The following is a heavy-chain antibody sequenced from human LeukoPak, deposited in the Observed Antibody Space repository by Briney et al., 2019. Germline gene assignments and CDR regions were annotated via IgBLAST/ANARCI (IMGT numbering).Heavy chain of an antibody. D-gene: IGHD3-22*01. Sequence: SETLSLTCTVSGGSISSGDYYWSWIRQPPGKGLEWIGYIYYSGSTYYNPSLKSRVTISVDTSKNQFSLKLSSVTAADTAVYYCARVPRPYYYDSSGYSDGYWGQGTLVTVSS. CDR3: ARVPRPYYYDSSGYSDGY. J-gene: IGHJ4*02. CDR2: IYYSGST. CDR1: GGSISSGDYY. V-gene: IGHV4-30-4*01.